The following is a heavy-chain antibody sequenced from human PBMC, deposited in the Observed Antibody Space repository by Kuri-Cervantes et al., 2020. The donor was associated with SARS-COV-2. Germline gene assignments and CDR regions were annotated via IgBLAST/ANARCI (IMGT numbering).Heavy chain of an antibody. CDR2: IYYSWST. J-gene: IGHJ6*02. D-gene: IGHD3-22*01. V-gene: IGHV4-39*07. Sequence: GSLRLSCTVSGGTISSSSYYWGWIRPPPGKGLEWIGSIYYSWSTYYNPSLKSRVTISVDTSKIQFSLKLCSVTAADTAVYYCASGKRGSSGYQRYYYYGMDVCGQGTTVTVSS. CDR1: GGTISSSSYY. CDR3: ASGKRGSSGYQRYYYYGMDV.